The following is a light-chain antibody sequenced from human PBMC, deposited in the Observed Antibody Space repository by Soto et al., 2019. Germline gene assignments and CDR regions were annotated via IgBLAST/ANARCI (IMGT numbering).Light chain of an antibody. V-gene: IGLV2-11*01. Sequence: QSVLTQPRSVSGSPGQSVTISCTGASSDVGGYNYVSWYQQHAGKAPKLMIYDASKRPSGVPDRFSASKSGNTASLTISGLQAEDEADYYCCSYAGSYIYVFGTGTKLTVL. J-gene: IGLJ1*01. CDR1: SSDVGGYNY. CDR2: DAS. CDR3: CSYAGSYIYV.